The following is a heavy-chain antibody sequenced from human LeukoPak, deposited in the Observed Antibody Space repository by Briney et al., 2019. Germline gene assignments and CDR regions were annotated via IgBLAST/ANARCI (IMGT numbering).Heavy chain of an antibody. CDR3: ARPYGDYRGWFDP. CDR2: IYHSGST. Sequence: SEALSLTCTVSGYSISSGYYWGWIRQPPGKGLEWIGSIYHSGSTYYNPSLKSRVTISVDTSKNQFSLKLSSVTAADTAVYYCARPYGDYRGWFDPWGQGTLVTVSS. J-gene: IGHJ5*02. D-gene: IGHD4-17*01. CDR1: GYSISSGYY. V-gene: IGHV4-38-2*02.